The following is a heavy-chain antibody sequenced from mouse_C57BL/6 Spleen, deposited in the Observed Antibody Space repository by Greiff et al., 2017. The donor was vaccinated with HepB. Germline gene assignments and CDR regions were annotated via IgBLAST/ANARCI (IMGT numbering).Heavy chain of an antibody. CDR2: ISDGGSYT. V-gene: IGHV5-4*01. D-gene: IGHD2-10*01. CDR3: ARDLLKFAY. Sequence: EVKVVESGGGLVKPGGSLKLSCAASGFTFSSYAMSWVRQTPEKRLEWVATISDGGSYTYYPDNVKGRFTISRDNAKNNLYLQMSHLKSEDTAMYYCARDLLKFAYWGQGTLVTVSA. J-gene: IGHJ3*01. CDR1: GFTFSSYA.